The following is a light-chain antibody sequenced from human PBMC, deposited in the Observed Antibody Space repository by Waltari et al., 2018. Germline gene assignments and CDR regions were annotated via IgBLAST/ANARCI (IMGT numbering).Light chain of an antibody. J-gene: IGLJ2*01. Sequence: QLLLTQSPSASASLGASVKLTCTLSSGHSRYAIAWQKRQPEKGPRFLMKLNSAGSHTKGDGIPDRFSGSSSGAERYLTISSLQSEDEADYYCQTWGTGTVEFGGGTKLTVL. CDR2: LNSAGSH. CDR3: QTWGTGTVE. CDR1: SGHSRYA. V-gene: IGLV4-69*01.